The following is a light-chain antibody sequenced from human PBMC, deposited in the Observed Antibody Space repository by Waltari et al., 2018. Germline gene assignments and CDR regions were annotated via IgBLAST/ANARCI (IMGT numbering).Light chain of an antibody. J-gene: IGLJ3*02. CDR1: SGLSSNV. CDR3: QTGGHGTWV. CDR2: VTSDGSH. Sequence: QLVLTQSPSASASLGASVKLTCTLSSGLSSNVIAWLQQQPEKGPRYFMKVTSDGSHSKGDEIPDRFSGSSSGAERYLTISSLQSEDEADYYCQTGGHGTWVFGGGTKLTVL. V-gene: IGLV4-69*01.